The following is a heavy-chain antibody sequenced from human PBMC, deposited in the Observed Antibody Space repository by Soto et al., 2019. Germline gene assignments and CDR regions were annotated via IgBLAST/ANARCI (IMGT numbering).Heavy chain of an antibody. V-gene: IGHV1-69*08. CDR1: GGTFSRYS. CDR3: ARDHGDYYGSGSYYLGY. J-gene: IGHJ4*02. CDR2: IIPILAIA. D-gene: IGHD3-10*01. Sequence: QVQLVQSGTEVKKPGSSVKVSCKASGGTFSRYSISWVRQAPGQGLEWMGRIIPILAIANYAQKFQGRVTLTSXKSTSTAYMDLSSLRSEDTALYYCARDHGDYYGSGSYYLGYWGQGTLVTVSS.